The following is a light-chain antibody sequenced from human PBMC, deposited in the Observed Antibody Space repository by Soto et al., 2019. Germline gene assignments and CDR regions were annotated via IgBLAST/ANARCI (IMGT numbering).Light chain of an antibody. CDR1: SSDVGGYKY. V-gene: IGLV2-14*01. J-gene: IGLJ2*01. Sequence: QSALTQPASVSGSPGQSITISCTGTSSDVGGYKYVSWYQQHPGKAPKLMIYDVSNRPSGVSNRFSGSKSGNTASLTISGLQTEDEADYYFSSYTSRSVVFGGGTKVTVL. CDR2: DVS. CDR3: SSYTSRSVV.